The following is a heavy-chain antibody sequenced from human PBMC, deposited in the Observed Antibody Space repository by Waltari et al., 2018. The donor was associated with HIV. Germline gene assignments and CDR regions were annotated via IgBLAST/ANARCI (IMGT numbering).Heavy chain of an antibody. CDR1: GFNVSSVY. D-gene: IGHD6-13*01. Sequence: EVQLVESGGGLIQPGGSLRLSCAASGFNVSSVYMSWVRQAPGKGLEWVSVIHSSGGTNYAESVKGRFTISRDNSKNTLYLQMNSLGAEDTAVYYCARDTTVVGTRYFDYWGRGTLVTVSS. CDR3: ARDTTVVGTRYFDY. CDR2: IHSSGGT. V-gene: IGHV3-53*01. J-gene: IGHJ4*02.